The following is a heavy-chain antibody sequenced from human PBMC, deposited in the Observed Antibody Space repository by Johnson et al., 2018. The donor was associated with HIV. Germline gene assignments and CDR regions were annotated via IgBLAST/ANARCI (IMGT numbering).Heavy chain of an antibody. CDR3: ARGAPSWNYYVDAFDL. Sequence: EVQLVESGGALVQPGGSLRLSCAASGFTVSNNYMSWVRQAPGKGLEWVSIIYSGDTTYYADSVKGRFTISRDNSRNTLYLQMSSLRAEDTAVYYCARGAPSWNYYVDAFDLWGQGTMVIVSS. CDR1: GFTVSNNY. D-gene: IGHD1-26*01. J-gene: IGHJ3*01. CDR2: IYSGDTT. V-gene: IGHV3-66*01.